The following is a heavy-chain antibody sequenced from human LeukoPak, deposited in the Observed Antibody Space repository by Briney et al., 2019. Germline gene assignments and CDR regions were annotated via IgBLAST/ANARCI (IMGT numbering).Heavy chain of an antibody. CDR3: ARRGVTTQYSFYAMAV. CDR2: IDAGSGNT. V-gene: IGHV1-3*01. J-gene: IGHJ6*02. Sequence: ASVKVSCKASGYTFTSYAVHWVRQAPGQRPEWMGWIDAGSGNTGCSQEFQGRVTITRDTSTSTAYMELSSLTSEDTAVYYCARRGVTTQYSFYAMAVWGQGTTVTVSS. CDR1: GYTFTSYA. D-gene: IGHD2-21*02.